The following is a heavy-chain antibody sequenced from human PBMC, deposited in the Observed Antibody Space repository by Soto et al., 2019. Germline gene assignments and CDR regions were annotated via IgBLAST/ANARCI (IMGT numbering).Heavy chain of an antibody. CDR2: IIPRSATS. D-gene: IGHD2-2*01. V-gene: IGHV1-69*13. Sequence: SVKVSCKASGYTFTSYGISWMRQAPGQGLEWMGGIIPRSATSNYAQKFQGRVTITADESTNTAYMEMSSLRSEDTAVYYCAREGLVLVPTTVNSDYYYYAMDVWGQGTTVTV. CDR3: AREGLVLVPTTVNSDYYYYAMDV. J-gene: IGHJ6*02. CDR1: GYTFTSYG.